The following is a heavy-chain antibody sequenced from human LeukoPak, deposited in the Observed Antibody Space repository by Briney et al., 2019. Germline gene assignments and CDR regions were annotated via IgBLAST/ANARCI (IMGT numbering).Heavy chain of an antibody. CDR1: GGSFSGYY. Sequence: SETLSLTCAVYGGSFSGYYWSWIRQPPGKGLEWIGEINHSGSTNYNPSLKSRVTISVDTSKNQLSLRLTSVTAADTAVYYCARAPLTTATSDYFDLWGLGTLVTVSS. V-gene: IGHV4-34*01. CDR2: INHSGST. D-gene: IGHD4-17*01. CDR3: ARAPLTTATSDYFDL. J-gene: IGHJ4*02.